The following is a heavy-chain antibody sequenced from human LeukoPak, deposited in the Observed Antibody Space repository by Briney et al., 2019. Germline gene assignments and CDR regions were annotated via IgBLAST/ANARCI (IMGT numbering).Heavy chain of an antibody. D-gene: IGHD3-22*01. V-gene: IGHV3-53*01. Sequence: GGSLRLSCAASGFTVSSNYMSWVRQAPGKGLEWVSVIYSGGSTYYADSVKGRFTISRDTSKNTLYLQMNSLRAEDTAVYYCARGRYYDNSVYYYFDYWGQGTLVTVSS. CDR3: ARGRYYDNSVYYYFDY. CDR2: IYSGGST. J-gene: IGHJ4*02. CDR1: GFTVSSNY.